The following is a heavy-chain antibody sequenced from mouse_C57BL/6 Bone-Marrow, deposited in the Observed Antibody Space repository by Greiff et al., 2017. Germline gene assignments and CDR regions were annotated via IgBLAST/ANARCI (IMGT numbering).Heavy chain of an antibody. CDR3: ARDRRSFDY. D-gene: IGHD1-1*01. CDR2: IYPGSGNT. CDR1: GYTFTDYY. V-gene: IGHV1-76*01. J-gene: IGHJ2*01. Sequence: QVQLKESGAELVRPGASVKLSCKASGYTFTDYYINWVKQRPGQGLEWIARIYPGSGNTYYNEKFNGKATLTAEKSSSTAYMQLSSLTSEDSAVYFCARDRRSFDYWGQGTTLTVSS.